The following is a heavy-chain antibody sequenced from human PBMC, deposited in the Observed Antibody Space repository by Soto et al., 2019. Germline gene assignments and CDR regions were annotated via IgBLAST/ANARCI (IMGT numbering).Heavy chain of an antibody. Sequence: SETLSLTCAVYGGSFSGYYWSWIRQPPGKGLEWIGEINHSGSTNYNPSLKSRVTISVDTSKNQFSLKLSSVTAADTAVYYCARVGIVVVVAATGPWFDPWGQGTLVTVSS. CDR3: ARVGIVVVVAATGPWFDP. CDR1: GGSFSGYY. J-gene: IGHJ5*02. D-gene: IGHD2-15*01. CDR2: INHSGST. V-gene: IGHV4-34*01.